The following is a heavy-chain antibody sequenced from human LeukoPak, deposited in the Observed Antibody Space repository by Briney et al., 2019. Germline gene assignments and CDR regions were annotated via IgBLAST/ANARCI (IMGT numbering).Heavy chain of an antibody. J-gene: IGHJ3*02. D-gene: IGHD2-15*01. V-gene: IGHV1-69*05. CDR2: IIPIFGTA. CDR3: ARSGIVVVVAETGDAFDI. Sequence: GASVKVSCKASGGTFSSYAISWVRQAPGQGLEWMGGIIPIFGTANYAQKLQGRVTMTTDTSTSTAYMELRSLRSDDTAVYYCARSGIVVVVAETGDAFDIWGQGTMVTVSS. CDR1: GGTFSSYA.